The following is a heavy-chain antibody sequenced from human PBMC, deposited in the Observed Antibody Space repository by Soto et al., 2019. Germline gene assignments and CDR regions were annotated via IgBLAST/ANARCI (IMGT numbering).Heavy chain of an antibody. CDR3: ATSYGSGYRAFDY. D-gene: IGHD3-10*01. CDR1: GNSFSFFS. CDR2: VNPILSMA. Sequence: QVQLVQSGAEVKRLGSSVKVSCKASGNSFSFFSINWVRQAPGLGLEWMGRVNPILSMANYAQRFQGRVTITADKSTSTAYMELSGLRSEDTAMYYCATSYGSGYRAFDYWGQGALVTVSS. J-gene: IGHJ4*02. V-gene: IGHV1-69*04.